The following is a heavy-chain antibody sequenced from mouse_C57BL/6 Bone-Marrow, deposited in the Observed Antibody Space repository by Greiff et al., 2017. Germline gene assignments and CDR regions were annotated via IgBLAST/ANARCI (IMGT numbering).Heavy chain of an antibody. CDR3: ARHYYGSSLGY. Sequence: QVQLQLPGAELVKPGASVKMSCKASGYTFTSYWITWVKQRPGQGLEWIGDIYPGSGSTNYNEKCKSKATLTVDTSSSTAYMQLSGLTSEDSAVYCCARHYYGSSLGYWGQGTTLTVSS. D-gene: IGHD1-1*01. V-gene: IGHV1-55*01. J-gene: IGHJ2*01. CDR1: GYTFTSYW. CDR2: IYPGSGST.